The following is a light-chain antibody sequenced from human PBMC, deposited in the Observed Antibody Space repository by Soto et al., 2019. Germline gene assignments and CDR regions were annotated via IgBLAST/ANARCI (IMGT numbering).Light chain of an antibody. Sequence: EIVLTQSPGTLSLSPGERATLSCRASQRVSSSTLAWYQQRPGQAPRLLIYGTSSRATGIPDRFSGSGSGTDFTLTISSREPEDFAVYFCQRYGSSPLITFGQGTRLEIK. CDR2: GTS. CDR3: QRYGSSPLIT. J-gene: IGKJ5*01. V-gene: IGKV3-20*01. CDR1: QRVSSST.